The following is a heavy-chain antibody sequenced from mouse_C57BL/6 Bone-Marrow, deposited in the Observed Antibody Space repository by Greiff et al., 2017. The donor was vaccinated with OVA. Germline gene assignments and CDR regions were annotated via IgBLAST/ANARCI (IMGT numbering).Heavy chain of an antibody. Sequence: EVQVVESGGDLVKPGGSLKLSCAASGFTFSSYGMSWVRQTPDKRLEWVATISSGGSYTYYPDSVKGRFTISRDNAKNTLYLQMSSLKSEDTAMYYCARPEAYWGQGTLVTVSA. J-gene: IGHJ3*01. CDR2: ISSGGSYT. CDR3: ARPEAY. CDR1: GFTFSSYG. V-gene: IGHV5-6*01.